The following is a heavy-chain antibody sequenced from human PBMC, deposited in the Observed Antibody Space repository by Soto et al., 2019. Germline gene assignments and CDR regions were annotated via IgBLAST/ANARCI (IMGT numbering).Heavy chain of an antibody. V-gene: IGHV3-15*01. CDR1: GFTFSNAW. Sequence: EVQLVESGGGLVQPGGSLRLSCAASGFTFSNAWMSWVRQAPGKGLEWVGRIKSKTDGGTTDYAAPVKGRFTISRDDSKNTLYLQMNSLKTEDTAVYYCTTTILYYYDSSGYPYYFDYWGQGTLVTVSS. CDR2: IKSKTDGGTT. CDR3: TTTILYYYDSSGYPYYFDY. J-gene: IGHJ4*02. D-gene: IGHD3-22*01.